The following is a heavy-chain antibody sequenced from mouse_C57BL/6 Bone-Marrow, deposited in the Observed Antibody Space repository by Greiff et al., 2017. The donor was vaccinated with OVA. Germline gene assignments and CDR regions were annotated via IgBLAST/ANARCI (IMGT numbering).Heavy chain of an antibody. Sequence: VQLQQSGPVLVKPGASVKMSCKASGYTFTDYYMNWVKQSHGKSLEWIGVINPYNGGTSYNQKFKGKATLTVDKSSSTAYMELNSLTSEDSAVYYCALYYDYDYYWGQGTTLTVSS. CDR3: ALYYDYDYY. CDR1: GYTFTDYY. J-gene: IGHJ2*01. V-gene: IGHV1-19*01. CDR2: INPYNGGT. D-gene: IGHD2-4*01.